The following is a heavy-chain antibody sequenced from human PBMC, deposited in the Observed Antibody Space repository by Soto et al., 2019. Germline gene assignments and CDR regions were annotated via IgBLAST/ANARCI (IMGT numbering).Heavy chain of an antibody. D-gene: IGHD1-26*01. Sequence: NPSETLSLTCTVSGGSISSSSYYWGWIRQPPGKGLEWIGSIYYSGSTYYNPSLKSRVTISVDTSKNQFSLKLSSVTAADTAVYYCARPFLVGATSGFDYWGQGTLVT. V-gene: IGHV4-39*01. CDR2: IYYSGST. CDR1: GGSISSSSYY. CDR3: ARPFLVGATSGFDY. J-gene: IGHJ4*02.